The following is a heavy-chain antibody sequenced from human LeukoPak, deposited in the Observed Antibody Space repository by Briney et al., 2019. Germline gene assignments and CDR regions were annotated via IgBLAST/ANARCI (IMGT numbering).Heavy chain of an antibody. V-gene: IGHV1-69*01. Sequence: SVKVSCKASGDPFSSYIIAWVRQAPGQGLEWMGGIMPLFNTPNYEQKFQGRLTTTADASTQTSYMELRSLTSEDTAVYYCARVDRNHFYMDVWGKGTTVTVSS. CDR3: ARVDRNHFYMDV. D-gene: IGHD3-10*01. CDR2: IMPLFNTP. J-gene: IGHJ6*03. CDR1: GDPFSSYI.